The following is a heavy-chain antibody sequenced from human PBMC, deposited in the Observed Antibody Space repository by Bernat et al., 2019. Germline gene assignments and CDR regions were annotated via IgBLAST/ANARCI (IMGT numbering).Heavy chain of an antibody. CDR2: INYSGST. Sequence: QLQLQESGPGLVKPSETLSLTCTVSDGSISSNTYYWGWIRQPPGKGLEWIGNINYSGSTYYNPSLRSRVTISVDTSKNQFSLKLSSVTADTASYYCARWQQLVPSFDYWGQGTLVTVSS. J-gene: IGHJ4*02. D-gene: IGHD6-13*01. CDR3: ARWQQLVPSFDY. V-gene: IGHV4-39*01. CDR1: DGSISSNTYY.